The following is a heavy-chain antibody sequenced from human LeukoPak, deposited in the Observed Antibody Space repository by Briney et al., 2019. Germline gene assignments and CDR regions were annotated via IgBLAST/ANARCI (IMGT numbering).Heavy chain of an antibody. Sequence: GASVKVSCKASGYTFTSYGISWVRQAPGQGLEWMGWISAYNGNTNYAQKLQGRVTMTTDTSTSTAYMELRSLRSDDTAVYYCARVVVGSITMVRGDYYYYMDVWGKGTTVTVSS. CDR3: ARVVVGSITMVRGDYYYYMDV. CDR1: GYTFTSYG. V-gene: IGHV1-18*01. D-gene: IGHD3-10*01. CDR2: ISAYNGNT. J-gene: IGHJ6*03.